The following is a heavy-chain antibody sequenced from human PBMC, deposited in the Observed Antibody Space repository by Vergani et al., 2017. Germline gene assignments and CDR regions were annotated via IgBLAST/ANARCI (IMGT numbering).Heavy chain of an antibody. CDR3: AKMVVGGMVRGVITPFDY. D-gene: IGHD3-10*01. J-gene: IGHJ4*02. CDR1: GFTFSSYA. CDR2: IYSGGSST. V-gene: IGHV3-23*03. Sequence: EVQLLESGGGLVQPGGSLRLSCAASGFTFSSYAMSWVRQAPGKGLEWVSVIYSGGSSTYYADSVKGRFTISRDNSKNTLYLQMNSLRAEDTAVYYCAKMVVGGMVRGVITPFDYWGQGPLVTVSS.